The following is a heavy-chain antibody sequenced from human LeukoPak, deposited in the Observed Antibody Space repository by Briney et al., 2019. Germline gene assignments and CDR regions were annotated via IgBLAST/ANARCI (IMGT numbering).Heavy chain of an antibody. D-gene: IGHD6-13*01. Sequence: PGGSLRLSCTASGFTFDDYAMHWVRQAPGKGLEWVSGISWNSGSMGYADSVKGRFTISRDNAKNSLYLQMNSLRAEDTALYNCAKDISVPGNQLAGDAFDIWGQGTMVTVSS. J-gene: IGHJ3*02. V-gene: IGHV3-9*01. CDR2: ISWNSGSM. CDR1: GFTFDDYA. CDR3: AKDISVPGNQLAGDAFDI.